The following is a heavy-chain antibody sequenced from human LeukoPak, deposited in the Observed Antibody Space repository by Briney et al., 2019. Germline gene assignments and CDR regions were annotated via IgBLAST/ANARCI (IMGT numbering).Heavy chain of an antibody. J-gene: IGHJ5*02. CDR1: GGSISSYY. CDR2: IYTSGST. CDR3: ARGYYDILTGYYDPWWFDP. Sequence: SETLSLTCTVSGGSISSYYWSWIRQPAGKGLEWIGRIYTSGSTNYNPSLKSRVTMSVDTSKDQFSLKLSSVTAADTAVYYCARGYYDILTGYYDPWWFDPWGQGTLVTVSS. V-gene: IGHV4-4*07. D-gene: IGHD3-9*01.